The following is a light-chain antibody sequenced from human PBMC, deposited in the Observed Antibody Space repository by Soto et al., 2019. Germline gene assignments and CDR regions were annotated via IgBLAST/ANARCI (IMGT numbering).Light chain of an antibody. CDR2: LNSVGSH. J-gene: IGLJ3*02. CDR3: QTWGTGIQV. CDR1: SGHSIYA. Sequence: QSVLTQSPSASASLGASVKLTCTLSSGHSIYAIAWHQQQPEKGPRYLMKLNSVGSHIKGDGIPDRFSGSSSGADRYLTISSLQSEDEADYYCQTWGTGIQVFGGGTKRTVL. V-gene: IGLV4-69*01.